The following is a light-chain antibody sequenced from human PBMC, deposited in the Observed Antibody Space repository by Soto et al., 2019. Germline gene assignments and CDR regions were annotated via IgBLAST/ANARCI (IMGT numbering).Light chain of an antibody. CDR2: GAS. CDR1: QSVGIN. J-gene: IGKJ2*01. CDR3: HQYNFWPGT. Sequence: VMTQSPAILSVSTGESATLSCRASQSVGINLAWYQQRPGRAPRLVIYGASSRATGFPARFSGSGSGTDFTLTISSLQSEDFAVYYCHQYNFWPGTFGQGTKLEIK. V-gene: IGKV3-15*01.